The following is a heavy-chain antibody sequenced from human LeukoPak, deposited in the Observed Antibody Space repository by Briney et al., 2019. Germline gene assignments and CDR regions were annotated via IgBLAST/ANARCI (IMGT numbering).Heavy chain of an antibody. D-gene: IGHD1-26*01. J-gene: IGHJ6*02. Sequence: GGSLRLSCTASGFTFGDYAMSWVRQAPGKVREWVGFIRGKAYGGTTEYVASVRGRFTISRDDSKSIAYLQVNSLKTEDTAVYYCSGDGSGINYGMDVWGQGTTVTVSS. CDR3: SGDGSGINYGMDV. CDR1: GFTFGDYA. V-gene: IGHV3-49*04. CDR2: IRGKAYGGTT.